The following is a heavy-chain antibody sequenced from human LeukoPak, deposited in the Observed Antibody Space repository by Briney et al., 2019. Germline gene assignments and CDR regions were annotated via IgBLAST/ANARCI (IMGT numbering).Heavy chain of an antibody. CDR2: ILYDGSMK. J-gene: IGHJ4*02. Sequence: GSLEPFLAALGFTFKFFAKHWVPPAPGKGPGWGGVILYDGSMKYYADSVKGRFTISRDNSKNTLYLQMNGLRAEDTAVYYCARDPRGPTGYDSSGRDSFDYWGQGTLVTVSS. CDR3: ARDPRGPTGYDSSGRDSFDY. CDR1: GFTFKFFA. D-gene: IGHD3-22*01. V-gene: IGHV3-30*04.